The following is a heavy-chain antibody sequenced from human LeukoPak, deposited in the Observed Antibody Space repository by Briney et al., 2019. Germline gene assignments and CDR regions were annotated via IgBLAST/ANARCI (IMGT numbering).Heavy chain of an antibody. Sequence: PSETLSLTCTVSGGSISSSSYYWGWIRQPPGKGLEWIGSIYYSGSTYYNPSLKSRVTISLDTSKNQFSLKLSSVTAADTAVYYCARGYDYVVVRGWFDPWGQGTLVTVSS. CDR3: ARGYDYVVVRGWFDP. D-gene: IGHD3-16*01. CDR1: GGSISSSSYY. J-gene: IGHJ5*02. CDR2: IYYSGST. V-gene: IGHV4-39*07.